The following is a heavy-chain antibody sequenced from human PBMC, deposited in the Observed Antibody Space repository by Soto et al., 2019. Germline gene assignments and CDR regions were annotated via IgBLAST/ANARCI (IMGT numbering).Heavy chain of an antibody. CDR2: IIPIFGTA. Sequence: SVKVSCKASGGTFSSYAISWVREAPVQGLEWMGGIIPIFGTANYAQKFQGRVTITADESTSTAYMELSSLRSEDTAVYYCARSIAAAGYYYYYGMDVWGQGTTVTVSS. CDR3: ARSIAAAGYYYYYGMDV. J-gene: IGHJ6*02. D-gene: IGHD6-13*01. V-gene: IGHV1-69*01. CDR1: GGTFSSYA.